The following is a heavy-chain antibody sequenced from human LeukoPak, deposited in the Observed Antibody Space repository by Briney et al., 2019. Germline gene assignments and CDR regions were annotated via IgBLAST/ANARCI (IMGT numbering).Heavy chain of an antibody. CDR1: GYTFTSYA. Sequence: ASVKVSCKASGYTFTSYAMHWVRQAPGQRLEWMGWINAGNGNTKYSQKFQGRVTITRDTSASTAYMELSSLRSEDTAVYHCARRSVDSYEIFDYWGQGTLVTVSS. J-gene: IGHJ4*02. CDR3: ARRSVDSYEIFDY. V-gene: IGHV1-3*01. D-gene: IGHD5-18*01. CDR2: INAGNGNT.